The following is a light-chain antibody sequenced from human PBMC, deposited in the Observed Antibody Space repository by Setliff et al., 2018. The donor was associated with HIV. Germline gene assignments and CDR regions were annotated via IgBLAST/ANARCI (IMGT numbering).Light chain of an antibody. CDR3: AAWDDSLNGRGV. CDR1: TSNIGTNN. CDR2: ADN. J-gene: IGLJ1*01. V-gene: IGLV1-44*01. Sequence: QPALTQPPSASGTPGQRVTISCSGSTSNIGTNNVNWYQHLPGTAPKLLIYADNQRPSGVPDRFSGSKSGTSASLAISGLQSEDEADYYCAAWDDSLNGRGVFGTGTKVTVL.